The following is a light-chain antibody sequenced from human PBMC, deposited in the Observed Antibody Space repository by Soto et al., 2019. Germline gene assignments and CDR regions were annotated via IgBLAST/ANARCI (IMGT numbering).Light chain of an antibody. CDR2: DNN. J-gene: IGLJ2*01. CDR1: SFNIGNNY. V-gene: IGLV1-51*01. Sequence: QSVLTQPPSVSAAPGQKVTISCSGSSFNIGNNYVSWYQQLPGTAPKLLIYDNNKRPSGIPDRFSGSQSGTSATLGITGLQTGDEADYYCGTWDSSLSAVVFGGGTKLTVL. CDR3: GTWDSSLSAVV.